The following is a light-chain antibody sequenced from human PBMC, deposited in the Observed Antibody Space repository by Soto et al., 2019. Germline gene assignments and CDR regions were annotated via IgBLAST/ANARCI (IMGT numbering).Light chain of an antibody. CDR2: KAS. V-gene: IGKV1-5*03. Sequence: DIQITQSPSTLPASVGDRVTITCRASQSITGWLAWFQQKPGKAPKLLISKASSLQNGVPSRFSGSGSGTDFTLTISSLQPDDFATYYCQQYNPYSPWTFGQGTKVDIK. CDR1: QSITGW. J-gene: IGKJ1*01. CDR3: QQYNPYSPWT.